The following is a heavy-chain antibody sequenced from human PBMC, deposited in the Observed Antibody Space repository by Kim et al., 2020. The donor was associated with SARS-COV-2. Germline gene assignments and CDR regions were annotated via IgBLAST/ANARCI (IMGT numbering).Heavy chain of an antibody. CDR3: ARDRPGAAPRY. D-gene: IGHD3-10*01. J-gene: IGHJ4*02. Sequence: GGSLRLSCAASGSTFSSYWMSWVRQAPGKGLEWVANIKQDGSEKYYVDSVKGRFIISRDNAENSLYLQMNSLRAEDTAVYYCARDRPGAAPRYWGQGTLVTVSS. CDR2: IKQDGSEK. V-gene: IGHV3-7*01. CDR1: GSTFSSYW.